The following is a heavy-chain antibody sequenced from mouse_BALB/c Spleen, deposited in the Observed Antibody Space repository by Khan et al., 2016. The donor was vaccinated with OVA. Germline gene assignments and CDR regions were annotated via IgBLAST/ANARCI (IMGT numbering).Heavy chain of an antibody. Sequence: EVQLQESGPGLVKPSQSLSLTCTVTGYSITSGYAWNWIRQFPGNKLEWMGYISYSGVTSYTPSLKSRISITRDTSKNQFFLQLNSVTTEDTATYYCARGNYYGDYFDYWGQGTTLKVSS. J-gene: IGHJ2*01. CDR2: ISYSGVT. CDR3: ARGNYYGDYFDY. CDR1: GYSITSGYA. D-gene: IGHD1-1*01. V-gene: IGHV3-2*02.